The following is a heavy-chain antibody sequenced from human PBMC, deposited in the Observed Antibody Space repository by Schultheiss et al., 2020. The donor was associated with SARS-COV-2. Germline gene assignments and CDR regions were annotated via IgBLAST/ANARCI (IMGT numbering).Heavy chain of an antibody. Sequence: GESLKISCAASGFTFDDYGMSWVRQAPGKGLEWVSGINWNGGSTGYADSVKGRFTISRDNAKNSLYLQMNSLRAEDTALYYCARGKVSSSWYNYWGQGTLVTVSS. CDR1: GFTFDDYG. CDR3: ARGKVSSSWYNY. J-gene: IGHJ4*02. CDR2: INWNGGST. V-gene: IGHV3-20*04. D-gene: IGHD6-13*01.